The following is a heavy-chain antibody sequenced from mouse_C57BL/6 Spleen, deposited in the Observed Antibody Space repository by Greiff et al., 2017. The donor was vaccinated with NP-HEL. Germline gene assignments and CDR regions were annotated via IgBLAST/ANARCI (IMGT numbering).Heavy chain of an antibody. J-gene: IGHJ4*01. CDR1: GYTFTDYN. CDR2: INPNNGGT. V-gene: IGHV1-22*01. CDR3: ARDGSRRYYAMDY. Sequence: EVQLQQSGPELVKPGASVKMSCKASGYTFTDYNMHWVKQSHGKSLEWIGYINPNNGGTSYNQKFKGKATLTVNKSSSTAYMELRSLTSEDSAVYYCARDGSRRYYAMDYWGQGTSVTVSS. D-gene: IGHD1-1*01.